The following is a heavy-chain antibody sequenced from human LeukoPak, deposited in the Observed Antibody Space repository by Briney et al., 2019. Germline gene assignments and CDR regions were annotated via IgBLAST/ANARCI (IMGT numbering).Heavy chain of an antibody. CDR2: IHYSGSPYYYNYRGST. Sequence: SETLSLTCTVSGGSINSNTYYWGWVRQSPGKGLEWIGSIHYSGSPYYYNYRGSTFYNPSLKSRITISVDTSKNQFSLKLTSVTAADTGVYYCARTGGYDYHIDHWGQGTQVTVSS. V-gene: IGHV4-39*07. CDR3: ARTGGYDYHIDH. CDR1: GGSINSNTYY. J-gene: IGHJ4*02. D-gene: IGHD5-12*01.